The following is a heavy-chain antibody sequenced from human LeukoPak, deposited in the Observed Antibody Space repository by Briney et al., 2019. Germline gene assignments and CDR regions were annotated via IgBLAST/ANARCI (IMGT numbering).Heavy chain of an antibody. J-gene: IGHJ4*02. Sequence: ASVKVSYKASGYTFTSYGISWVRQAPGQGLEWMGWISAYNGNTNYAQKLQGRVTMTTDTSTSTACMELRSLRSDDTAVYYCARYNSIAVAGTDYWGQGTLVTVSS. V-gene: IGHV1-18*01. CDR3: ARYNSIAVAGTDY. CDR1: GYTFTSYG. CDR2: ISAYNGNT. D-gene: IGHD6-19*01.